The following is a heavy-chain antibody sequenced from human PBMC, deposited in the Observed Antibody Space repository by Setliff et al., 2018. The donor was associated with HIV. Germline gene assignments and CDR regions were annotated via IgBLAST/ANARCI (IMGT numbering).Heavy chain of an antibody. CDR3: AKGPVSGVDL. CDR1: GGSFSGYY. CDR2: INHSGST. V-gene: IGHV4-34*01. J-gene: IGHJ5*02. D-gene: IGHD2-15*01. Sequence: LSLTCAVYGGSFSGYYWSWIRQPPGKGLEWIGEINHSGSTNYNPSLKSRVTISVDTSKNQFSLKLSSVTAADTAVYYCAKGPVSGVDLWGQGTLVTVSS.